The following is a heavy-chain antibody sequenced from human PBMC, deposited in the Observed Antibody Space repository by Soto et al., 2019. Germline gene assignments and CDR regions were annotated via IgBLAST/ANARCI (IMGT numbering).Heavy chain of an antibody. CDR3: ARDSDDFWSGYPPRGYYYMDV. Sequence: SETLSLTCTVSGGSISSYYWSWIRQPPGKGLEWIGYIYYSGSTNYNPSLKSRVTISVDTSKNQFSLKLSSVTAADTAVYYCARDSDDFWSGYPPRGYYYMDVWGKGTTVTVS. CDR2: IYYSGST. CDR1: GGSISSYY. V-gene: IGHV4-59*01. J-gene: IGHJ6*03. D-gene: IGHD3-3*01.